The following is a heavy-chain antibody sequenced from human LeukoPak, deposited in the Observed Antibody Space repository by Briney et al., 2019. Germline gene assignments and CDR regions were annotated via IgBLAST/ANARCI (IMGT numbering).Heavy chain of an antibody. CDR1: GYTFTGYY. Sequence: ASVKVSCKASGYTFTGYYMHWVRQAPGQGPEWMGWINPNSGGTNYAQKIQGRVTMTTDTSISTAYMELSRLRSNDTAVYYCAGDRSASGSYYVNWFDPWGKGTLVTVSS. D-gene: IGHD1-26*01. V-gene: IGHV1-2*02. J-gene: IGHJ5*02. CDR2: INPNSGGT. CDR3: AGDRSASGSYYVNWFDP.